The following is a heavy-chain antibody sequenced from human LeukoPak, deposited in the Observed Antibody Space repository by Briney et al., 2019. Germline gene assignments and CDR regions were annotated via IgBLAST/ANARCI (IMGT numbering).Heavy chain of an antibody. CDR3: ARVGYCSGGSCYSLGWFDP. CDR1: GYTFTGYY. J-gene: IGHJ5*02. CDR2: INPNSSGT. Sequence: ASVKVSCKASGYTFTGYYMHWVRQAPGQGLEWMGWINPNSSGTNYAQKFQGRVTMTRDTSISTAYMELSRLRSDDTAVYYCARVGYCSGGSCYSLGWFDPWGQGTLVTVSS. D-gene: IGHD2-15*01. V-gene: IGHV1-2*02.